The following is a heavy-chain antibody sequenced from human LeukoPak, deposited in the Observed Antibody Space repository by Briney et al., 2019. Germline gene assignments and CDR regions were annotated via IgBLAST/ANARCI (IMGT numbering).Heavy chain of an antibody. CDR2: ISGIGGRT. CDR1: GFTFTSYA. Sequence: GGSLRLSCAASGFTFTSYAMSWVRQAPGKGLEWVSAISGIGGRTYYADSVKGRFTISRDNSKNTLYLQMNSLRAEDTAVYYCAKVSHYDFWSGYASFDYWGQGTLVTVSS. CDR3: AKVSHYDFWSGYASFDY. D-gene: IGHD3-3*01. V-gene: IGHV3-23*01. J-gene: IGHJ4*02.